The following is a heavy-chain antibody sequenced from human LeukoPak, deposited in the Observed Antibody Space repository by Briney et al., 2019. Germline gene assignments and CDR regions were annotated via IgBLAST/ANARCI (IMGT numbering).Heavy chain of an antibody. CDR2: ISSDASIT. J-gene: IGHJ4*02. CDR3: ATSARTYIGSSLDY. D-gene: IGHD2-15*01. Sequence: GESLKISCKGSGYSFTSYWIGWVRQMPGKGLVWVSRISSDASITSYANPVKGRFTISRDNAKNTLYLQMNSLRAEDTALYYCATSARTYIGSSLDYWGQGTLVTVSS. V-gene: IGHV3-74*01. CDR1: GYSFTSYW.